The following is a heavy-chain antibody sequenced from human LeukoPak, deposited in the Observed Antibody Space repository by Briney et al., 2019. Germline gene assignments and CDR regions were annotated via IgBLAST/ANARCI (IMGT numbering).Heavy chain of an antibody. CDR3: AREAEGGRHYQNGMDV. CDR1: GFTFSSYS. V-gene: IGHV3-21*01. D-gene: IGHD1-26*01. CDR2: ITSSSSYI. Sequence: PGGSLRLSCAASGFTFSSYSMNWVRQAPGKGLEWVSSITSSSSYIFYADSVKGRFTISRDNAKNSLYLQMNSLRAEDTAVYYCAREAEGGRHYQNGMDVWGQGTTVTVSS. J-gene: IGHJ6*02.